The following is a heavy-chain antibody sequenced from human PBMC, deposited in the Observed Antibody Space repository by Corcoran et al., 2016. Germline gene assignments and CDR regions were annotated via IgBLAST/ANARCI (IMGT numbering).Heavy chain of an antibody. CDR2: IYYSGST. CDR1: GGSISSSSYY. J-gene: IGHJ4*02. V-gene: IGHV4-39*07. Sequence: QLQLQESGPGLVKPSETLSLTCTVSGGSISSSSYYWGWIRPPPGKGLEWIGSIYYSGSTYYNPSLKSRVTISVDTSKNQFSLKLGSVTAADAAVYYCARDPLTICGVVPRSHFDYWGQGTLVTVSS. D-gene: IGHD3-3*01. CDR3: ARDPLTICGVVPRSHFDY.